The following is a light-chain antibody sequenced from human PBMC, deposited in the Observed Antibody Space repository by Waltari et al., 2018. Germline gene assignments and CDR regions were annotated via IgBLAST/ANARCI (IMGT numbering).Light chain of an antibody. CDR3: QAWDSSTPSYV. CDR1: KLGDKY. Sequence: SYELTQPPSVSVSPGQTASITCSGDKLGDKYACWYQQKPGQSPVQFIYEDSKRPSGIPERFSGSNSGNTATLTISGTQAMDEADYYCQAWDSSTPSYVFGTGTKVTVL. J-gene: IGLJ1*01. CDR2: EDS. V-gene: IGLV3-1*01.